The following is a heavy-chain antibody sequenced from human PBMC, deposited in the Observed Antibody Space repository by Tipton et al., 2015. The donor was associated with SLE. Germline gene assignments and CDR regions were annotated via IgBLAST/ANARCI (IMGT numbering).Heavy chain of an antibody. J-gene: IGHJ4*02. CDR1: GFIFSSYS. CDR3: ARVLEFQLLGWRYFDY. V-gene: IGHV3-21*03. CDR2: ISSSSNYI. Sequence: GSLRLSCAASGFIFSSYSMNWVRQAPGKGLEWVSSISSSSNYIYYADSVKGRFTISRDNAKNSLSLQMNSLRAEDTAVYYCARVLEFQLLGWRYFDYWGQGTLVTVSS. D-gene: IGHD2-2*01.